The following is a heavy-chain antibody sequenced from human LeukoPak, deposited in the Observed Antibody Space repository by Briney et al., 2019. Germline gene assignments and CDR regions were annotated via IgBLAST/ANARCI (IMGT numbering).Heavy chain of an antibody. V-gene: IGHV3-30-3*01. Sequence: GRSLRLSCAASGFTFSSYAMPWVRQAPGKGLEWVAVISYDGSNKYYADSVKGRFTISRDNSKNTLYLQMNSLRAEDTAVYYCARDSAGGGDYFYYYYGMDVWGQGTTVTVSS. J-gene: IGHJ6*02. D-gene: IGHD4-17*01. CDR3: ARDSAGGGDYFYYYYGMDV. CDR1: GFTFSSYA. CDR2: ISYDGSNK.